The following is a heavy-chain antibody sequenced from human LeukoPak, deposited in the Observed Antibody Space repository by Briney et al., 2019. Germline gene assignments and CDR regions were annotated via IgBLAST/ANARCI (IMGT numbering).Heavy chain of an antibody. D-gene: IGHD3-3*01. Sequence: GASVTVSFKASVYTFTSYDINWVRQATGQGLEWMGWMNPNSGNTGYAQKFQGRVTMTRNTSISTAYMELSSLRSEDTAVYYCARVRGDYDFWSGSNWFDPWGQGTLVTVSS. V-gene: IGHV1-8*01. J-gene: IGHJ5*02. CDR1: VYTFTSYD. CDR2: MNPNSGNT. CDR3: ARVRGDYDFWSGSNWFDP.